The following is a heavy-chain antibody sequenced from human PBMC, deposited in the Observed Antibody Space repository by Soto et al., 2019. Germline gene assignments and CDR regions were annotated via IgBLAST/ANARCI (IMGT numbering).Heavy chain of an antibody. V-gene: IGHV3-73*02. CDR2: IRSKVNTYAT. J-gene: IGHJ4*02. CDR3: TRRRDWTAMDPLDY. Sequence: EVQLVESGGGLVQPGGSLKLSCAASGFTLSDSAMHWVRQTSGKGLEWVGRIRSKVNTYATAYAASVKGRFTISRDDSTGTTYLHMNSLKAEDTAVDYCTRRRDWTAMDPLDYWGQGTLVTVSS. D-gene: IGHD5-18*01. CDR1: GFTLSDSA.